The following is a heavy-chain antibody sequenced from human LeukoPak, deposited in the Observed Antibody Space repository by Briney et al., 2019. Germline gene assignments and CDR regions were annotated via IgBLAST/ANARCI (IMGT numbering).Heavy chain of an antibody. J-gene: IGHJ3*02. V-gene: IGHV4-4*07. Sequence: SETLSLTCTVSGGSISSYYWSWIRQPAGKGLEWIGRIYHSGSTNYNPSLKSRVTITVDTSKNQFSLKLSSVTAADTAVYYCAREGTAVAGTGAFDIWGQGTMVTASS. CDR3: AREGTAVAGTGAFDI. D-gene: IGHD6-19*01. CDR1: GGSISSYY. CDR2: IYHSGST.